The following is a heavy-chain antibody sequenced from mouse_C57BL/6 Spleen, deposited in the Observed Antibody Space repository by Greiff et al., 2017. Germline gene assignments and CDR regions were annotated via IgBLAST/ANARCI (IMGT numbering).Heavy chain of an antibody. CDR2: SRNKANDYTT. J-gene: IGHJ2*01. D-gene: IGHD2-1*01. CDR1: GFTFSDFY. CDR3: ARAHYGKGGFDD. Sequence: EVKVVESGGGLVQSGRSLRLSCATSGFTFSDFYMEWVRQAPGKGLEWIAASRNKANDYTTEYSASVKGRFIVSRDTSQSILYLQMNALRAEDTAIYYCARAHYGKGGFDDWGQGTTLTVSS. V-gene: IGHV7-1*01.